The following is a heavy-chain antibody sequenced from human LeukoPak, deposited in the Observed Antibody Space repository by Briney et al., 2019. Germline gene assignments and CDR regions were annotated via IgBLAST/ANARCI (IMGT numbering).Heavy chain of an antibody. V-gene: IGHV3-15*05. CDR2: IKSKTDGGTT. D-gene: IGHD3-22*01. J-gene: IGHJ4*02. CDR1: RFTFSNAW. CDR3: ARDLFGYDSSGYRMGY. Sequence: GGSLRLSCAASRFTFSNAWMSWVRQAPGKGLEWVGRIKSKTDGGTTDYAAPVKGRFTISRDNAKNSLYLQMNSLRAEDTALYYCARDLFGYDSSGYRMGYWGQGTLVTVSS.